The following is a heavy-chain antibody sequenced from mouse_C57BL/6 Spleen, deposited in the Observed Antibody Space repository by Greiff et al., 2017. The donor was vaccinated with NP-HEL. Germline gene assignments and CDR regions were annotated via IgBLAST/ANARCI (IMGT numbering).Heavy chain of an antibody. Sequence: EVQLQQSGPELVKPGASVKISCKASGYTFTDYYMNWVKQSHGKSLEWIGDINPNNGGTSYNQKFKGKATLTVDKSSSTAYMELRSLTSEDSAVYYCARERLTGTGFAYWGQGTLVTVSA. CDR2: INPNNGGT. CDR1: GYTFTDYY. V-gene: IGHV1-26*01. CDR3: ARERLTGTGFAY. J-gene: IGHJ3*01. D-gene: IGHD4-1*01.